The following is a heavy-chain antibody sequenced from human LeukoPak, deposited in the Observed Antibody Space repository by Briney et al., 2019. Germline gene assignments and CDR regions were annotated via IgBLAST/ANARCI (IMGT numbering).Heavy chain of an antibody. Sequence: SVKVSCKASGATFSSYAISWVRQAPGQGLEWMGRIIPILGIANYAQKFQGRVTITADKSTSTAYMELSSLRSEDTAVYYCAREFGYSYGLVDYWGQGTLVTVSS. CDR2: IIPILGIA. J-gene: IGHJ4*02. V-gene: IGHV1-69*04. CDR3: AREFGYSYGLVDY. D-gene: IGHD5-18*01. CDR1: GATFSSYA.